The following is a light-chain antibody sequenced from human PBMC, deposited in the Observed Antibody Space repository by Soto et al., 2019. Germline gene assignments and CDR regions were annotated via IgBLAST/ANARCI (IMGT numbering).Light chain of an antibody. J-gene: IGKJ1*01. Sequence: DIVMTQSPATLSVSPGERVTLSCRVSQSVRSNLAWYQQRPGRAPRLLIYGASSRATGIPARFSGSGSGTEFTLTISSLQSEDFAVYYCQHYNNWPPWTFGQGTKVDIK. V-gene: IGKV3-15*01. CDR3: QHYNNWPPWT. CDR1: QSVRSN. CDR2: GAS.